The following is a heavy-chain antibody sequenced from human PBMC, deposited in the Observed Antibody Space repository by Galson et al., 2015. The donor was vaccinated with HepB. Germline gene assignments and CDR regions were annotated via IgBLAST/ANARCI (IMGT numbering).Heavy chain of an antibody. Sequence: SVKVSCKVSGYTLTDLSIHWVRQAPGKGLEWMGGFDPQDDEAIYAQKFRGRVTMTEDTSTDTAYLELSSLRSEDTAVYYCATVTLAAAGTPAEYYFDSWGQGTLLTVSS. CDR2: FDPQDDEA. D-gene: IGHD6-13*01. J-gene: IGHJ4*02. CDR1: GYTLTDLS. CDR3: ATVTLAAAGTPAEYYFDS. V-gene: IGHV1-24*01.